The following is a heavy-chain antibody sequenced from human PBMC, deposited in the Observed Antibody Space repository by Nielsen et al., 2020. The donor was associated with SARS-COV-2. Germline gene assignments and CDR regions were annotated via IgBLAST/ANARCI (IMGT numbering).Heavy chain of an antibody. CDR3: ARDGRYSANGYAFDI. CDR2: FDPQDGQT. D-gene: IGHD5-12*01. J-gene: IGHJ3*02. Sequence: ASVKVSCKVPADTLTQLSMHWVRQAPGKGLEWMGEFDPQDGQTTYAQKFQGRVTMTTDTSTSTAYMELRSLRSDDTAVYYRARDGRYSANGYAFDIWGQGTMVTVSS. CDR1: ADTLTQLS. V-gene: IGHV1-24*01.